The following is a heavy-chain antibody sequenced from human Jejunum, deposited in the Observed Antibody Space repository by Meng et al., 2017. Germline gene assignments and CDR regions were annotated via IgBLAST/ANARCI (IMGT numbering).Heavy chain of an antibody. Sequence: GGSLRLSCAASGFAVFTNYMSWVRQAPGKGLEWVSVIYSGGNTYYADSVKGRFTISRDNSKNTLYLQMNSLKVEDMAVYYCARDWVAVTDWGQGTLVTVSS. J-gene: IGHJ4*02. CDR1: GFAVFTNY. CDR2: IYSGGNT. CDR3: ARDWVAVTD. V-gene: IGHV3-53*01. D-gene: IGHD6-19*01.